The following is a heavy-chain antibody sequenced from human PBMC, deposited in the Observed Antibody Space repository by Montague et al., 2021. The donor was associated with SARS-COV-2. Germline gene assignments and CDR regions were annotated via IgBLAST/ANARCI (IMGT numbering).Heavy chain of an antibody. J-gene: IGHJ4*02. Sequence: TLSLTCTVSGGSISSGSYYWSWIRQHPGKGLEWIGYIYYGGSSYYNPSLKGRVTISVDTSKNQFSLRLSSVTAADTAVYYCARARTSLIVVVNEFDYWGQGTLVTVSA. CDR2: IYYGGSS. CDR3: ARARTSLIVVVNEFDY. V-gene: IGHV4-31*03. D-gene: IGHD2-21*01. CDR1: GGSISSGSYY.